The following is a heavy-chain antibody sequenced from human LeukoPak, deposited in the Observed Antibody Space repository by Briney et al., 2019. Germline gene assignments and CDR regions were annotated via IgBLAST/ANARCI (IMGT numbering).Heavy chain of an antibody. J-gene: IGHJ3*02. CDR2: INSDGSST. V-gene: IGHV3-74*01. CDR3: ARHSEEGAFDI. D-gene: IGHD1-14*01. Sequence: PGGSLRLSCAASGLTFSNYWMHWVRQAPGKGLVWVSRINSDGSSTSYADSVKGRFTISRDNAKNMLYLQMNSLRAEDTAVYYCARHSEEGAFDIWGQGTMVTVSS. CDR1: GLTFSNYW.